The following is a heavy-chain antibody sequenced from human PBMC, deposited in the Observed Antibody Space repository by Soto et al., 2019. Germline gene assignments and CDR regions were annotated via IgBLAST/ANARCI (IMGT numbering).Heavy chain of an antibody. CDR2: LYSGGRI. J-gene: IGHJ6*02. D-gene: IGHD3-16*01. CDR3: ARSDRDYAYALNV. Sequence: EAQLVESGGGLIQPGGSLRLSCAASGFTVSDNYITWVRQAPGKGLEWVSLLYSGGRIYYAESVKGRFTISRDTTKPTLYLHMNSLRTEDTDVYYCARSDRDYAYALNVWGQGTTVTVSS. CDR1: GFTVSDNY. V-gene: IGHV3-53*01.